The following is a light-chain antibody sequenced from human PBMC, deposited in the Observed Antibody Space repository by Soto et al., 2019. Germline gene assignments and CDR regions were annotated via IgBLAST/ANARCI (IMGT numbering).Light chain of an antibody. CDR1: SSNIGSNT. J-gene: IGLJ3*02. CDR2: SNN. CDR3: AAWDDSLNGRDWV. V-gene: IGLV1-44*01. Sequence: QSVLTQPPSASGTPGQRVTISCSGSSSNIGSNTVNWYQQLPGTAPKLLIYSNNQRPSGVPDRFSGSKSGTSASLAISGPQSEDEADYYCAAWDDSLNGRDWVFGGGTKLTVL.